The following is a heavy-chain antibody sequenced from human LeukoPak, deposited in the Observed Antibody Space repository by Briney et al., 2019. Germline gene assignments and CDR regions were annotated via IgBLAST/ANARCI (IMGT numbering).Heavy chain of an antibody. D-gene: IGHD6-19*01. CDR1: GYTFTSYD. Sequence: ASVKVSCKASGYTFTSYDFNWLRQATGQGPEWMGWMNPNSGATGYAQKFQGRVTMTRSASINTAYMELTNLRSEDTAVYYCARVWGSSGWYSIDYWGQGTLVTVSS. CDR3: ARVWGSSGWYSIDY. J-gene: IGHJ4*02. V-gene: IGHV1-8*01. CDR2: MNPNSGAT.